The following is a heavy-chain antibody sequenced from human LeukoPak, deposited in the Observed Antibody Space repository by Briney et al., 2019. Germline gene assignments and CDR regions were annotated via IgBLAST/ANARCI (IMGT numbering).Heavy chain of an antibody. V-gene: IGHV4-34*01. J-gene: IGHJ4*02. CDR3: ARHYCSSTSCYVQTRFDY. CDR1: GGSFSGYY. D-gene: IGHD2-2*01. Sequence: KPSETLSLTCAVYGGSFSGYYWSWIRQPPGKGLEWIGEINHSGSTNYNPSLKSRVTISVDTSKNQFSLKLSSVTAADTAVYYCARHYCSSTSCYVQTRFDYWGQGTLVTVSS. CDR2: INHSGST.